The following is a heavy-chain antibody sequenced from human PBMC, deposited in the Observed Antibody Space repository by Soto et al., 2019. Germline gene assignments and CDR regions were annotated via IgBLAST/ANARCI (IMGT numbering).Heavy chain of an antibody. V-gene: IGHV1-18*01. D-gene: IGHD6-13*01. Sequence: GASVKVSCKASGYTFTSYGISWVRQAPGQGLEWMGWISAYNGNTNYAQKLQGRVTMTTDTSTSTAYMELRSLRSDDTAVYYCARVSYSSSSPTPFDYWGQGTLVTVSS. J-gene: IGHJ4*02. CDR1: GYTFTSYG. CDR3: ARVSYSSSSPTPFDY. CDR2: ISAYNGNT.